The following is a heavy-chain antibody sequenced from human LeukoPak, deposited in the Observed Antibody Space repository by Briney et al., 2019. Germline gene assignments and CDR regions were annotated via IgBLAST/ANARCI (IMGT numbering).Heavy chain of an antibody. Sequence: PGGSQRLSCAASGFSFSSYDMSWVRQAPGKGLGWVSGISGSGFTTHYADSVKGRFTVSRDNSKNTLYLQMNSLRAEDTAVYYCAKDGPWHGFYGSGTYYGAVYSGPGTLVAVPS. D-gene: IGHD3-10*01. J-gene: IGHJ4*02. CDR2: ISGSGFTT. CDR1: GFSFSSYD. CDR3: AKDGPWHGFYGSGTYYGAVY. V-gene: IGHV3-23*01.